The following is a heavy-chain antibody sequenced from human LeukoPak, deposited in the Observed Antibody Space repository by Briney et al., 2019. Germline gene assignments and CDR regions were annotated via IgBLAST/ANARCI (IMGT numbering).Heavy chain of an antibody. J-gene: IGHJ4*02. Sequence: PGASLGLSCAASGFTFSSYAMSWVRQAPGKGLELVSGISGSGGSTYYADSVKGRFTISRDNSKNTLYLQMNSLRAEDTAVYYCARTKGAHYGDYTFDYWGQGTLVTVSS. CDR3: ARTKGAHYGDYTFDY. V-gene: IGHV3-23*01. CDR1: GFTFSSYA. D-gene: IGHD4-17*01. CDR2: ISGSGGST.